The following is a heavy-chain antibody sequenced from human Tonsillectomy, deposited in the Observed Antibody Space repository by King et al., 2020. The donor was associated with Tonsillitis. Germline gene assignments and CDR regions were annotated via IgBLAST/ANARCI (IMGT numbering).Heavy chain of an antibody. CDR2: ISWNSGSI. CDR3: AKGRYSGISARLDP. J-gene: IGHJ5*02. D-gene: IGHD1-26*01. Sequence: VQLVESGGGLVQPGRSLRLSCAASGFTFDDYAMHWVRQAPGKGLEWVSGISWNSGSIGYADSVKGRFTISRDNAKNSLYLQMNSLRAEDTALYYCAKGRYSGISARLDPWGQGTLVTVSS. V-gene: IGHV3-9*01. CDR1: GFTFDDYA.